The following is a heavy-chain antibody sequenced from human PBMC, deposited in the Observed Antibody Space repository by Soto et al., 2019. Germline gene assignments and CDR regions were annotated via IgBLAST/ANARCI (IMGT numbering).Heavy chain of an antibody. D-gene: IGHD1-26*01. Sequence: EVQLAESGGGLVEPGGSLRLSCAASGFTFSSYWMHWGRQAPGKGLVWVSRINSDGSTTNYADSVKGRFTISRDNAKNKLYLQMPGPRAADTAVYYCARPGPTTSCSYPMDVWGQGTTVRVSS. J-gene: IGHJ6*02. V-gene: IGHV3-74*01. CDR2: INSDGSTT. CDR1: GFTFSSYW. CDR3: ARPGPTTSCSYPMDV.